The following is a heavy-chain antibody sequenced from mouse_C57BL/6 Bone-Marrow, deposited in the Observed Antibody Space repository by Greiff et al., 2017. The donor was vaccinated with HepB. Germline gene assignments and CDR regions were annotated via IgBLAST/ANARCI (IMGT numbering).Heavy chain of an antibody. CDR1: GFTFSDYG. J-gene: IGHJ2*01. D-gene: IGHD1-1*01. Sequence: EVQLVESGGGLVKPGGSLKLSCAASGFTFSDYGMHWVRQAPEKGLEWVAYISSGSSTIYYADTVKGRFTISRDNAKNTLFLQMTSLRSEDTAMYYCASRDYYGSSYYFDYWGQGTTLTVSS. V-gene: IGHV5-17*01. CDR3: ASRDYYGSSYYFDY. CDR2: ISSGSSTI.